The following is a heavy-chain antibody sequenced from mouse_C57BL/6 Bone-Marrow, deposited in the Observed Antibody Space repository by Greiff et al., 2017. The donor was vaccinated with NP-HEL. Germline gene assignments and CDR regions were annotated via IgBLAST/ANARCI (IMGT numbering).Heavy chain of an antibody. CDR2: IYPGSGNT. CDR3: ARDCDSSPFAY. Sequence: VQLQQSGPELVKPGASVKISCKASGYSFTSYYIHWVKQRPGQGLEWIGWIYPGSGNTKYNEKFKGKATLTADTSSSTAYMQLSSLTSEDSAVYCCARDCDSSPFAYWGQGTLVTVSA. V-gene: IGHV1-66*01. D-gene: IGHD1-1*01. CDR1: GYSFTSYY. J-gene: IGHJ3*01.